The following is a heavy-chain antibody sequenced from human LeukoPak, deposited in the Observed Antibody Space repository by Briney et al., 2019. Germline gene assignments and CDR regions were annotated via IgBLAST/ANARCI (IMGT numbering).Heavy chain of an antibody. CDR1: GFTFSDYC. Sequence: PGGSLRLSCAASGFTFSDYCMSWIRQAPGKGLEWISYIGSSGYDINNADSVKGRFTISRDNAKNSLYLQMSSLRAEDTAVYYCARHTTTGRAYFFDYWGQGTLVTVSS. D-gene: IGHD1-1*01. V-gene: IGHV3-11*06. J-gene: IGHJ4*02. CDR3: ARHTTTGRAYFFDY. CDR2: IGSSGYDI.